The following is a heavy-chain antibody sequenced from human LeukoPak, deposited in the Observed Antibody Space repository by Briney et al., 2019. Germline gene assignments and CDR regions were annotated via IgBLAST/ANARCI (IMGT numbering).Heavy chain of an antibody. Sequence: SETLSLTCAVHGGSFSGYYWSWIRQPPGKGLEWIGEINHSGSTNYNPSLKSRVTISVDTSKNQFSLKPSSVTAADTAVYYCARTRDIPRGNWFDPWGQGTLVNVSS. J-gene: IGHJ5*02. CDR2: INHSGST. CDR3: ARTRDIPRGNWFDP. CDR1: GGSFSGYY. D-gene: IGHD2-15*01. V-gene: IGHV4-34*01.